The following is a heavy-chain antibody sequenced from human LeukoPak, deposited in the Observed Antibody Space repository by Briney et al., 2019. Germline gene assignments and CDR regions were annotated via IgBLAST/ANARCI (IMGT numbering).Heavy chain of an antibody. CDR1: GFTFSSYS. CDR2: IGPTGFDS. Sequence: GGSLRLSCAASGFTFSSYSMSWVRQAPGKGLEWVASIGPTGFDSYHADSIKGRFTISRDNANNFLYLQMDSLRAEDTAVYYCATETNGRHYDYWGQGTLLTVSS. D-gene: IGHD1-14*01. V-gene: IGHV3-21*06. CDR3: ATETNGRHYDY. J-gene: IGHJ4*02.